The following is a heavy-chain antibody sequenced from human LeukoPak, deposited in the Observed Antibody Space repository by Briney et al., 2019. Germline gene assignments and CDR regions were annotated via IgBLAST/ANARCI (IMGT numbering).Heavy chain of an antibody. CDR2: IYYSGST. CDR3: ASGYCSSTSCQYYYYGMDV. CDR1: GGSISSSSYY. V-gene: IGHV4-39*01. Sequence: PSETLSLTCTVSGGSISSSSYYWGWIRQPPGKGLEWIGSIYYSGSTYYNPSLKSRVTISVDTSKNQFSLKLSSVTAADTAVYYCASGYCSSTSCQYYYYGMDVRGQGTTVTVSS. D-gene: IGHD2-2*03. J-gene: IGHJ6*02.